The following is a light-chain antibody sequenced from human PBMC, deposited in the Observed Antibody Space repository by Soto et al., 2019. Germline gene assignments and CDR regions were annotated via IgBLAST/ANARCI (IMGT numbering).Light chain of an antibody. J-gene: IGLJ1*01. CDR2: DNT. Sequence: QSVLTQPPSVSGAPGQRLTISCTGSSSNIGAGYAVHWYQHLPGTAPRLLIYDNTYRPSGVPDRFSGSRSGTSASLAITGLQAEDEADYYCQSYDTSLRGYVFGTGTKVTVL. CDR3: QSYDTSLRGYV. CDR1: SSNIGAGYA. V-gene: IGLV1-40*01.